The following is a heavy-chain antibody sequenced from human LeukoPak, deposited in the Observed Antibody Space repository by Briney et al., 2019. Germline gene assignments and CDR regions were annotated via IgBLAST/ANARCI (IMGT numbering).Heavy chain of an antibody. Sequence: PGGSLRLSCAASGFTFSDYYMTWIRQAPGKGLEWVSYISGGSSYTNYADSVKGRLTISRDNAKNSLYLQMNSLRAEDTAVYYCASRGDTSGYYYFDYWGQGTLVTVSS. D-gene: IGHD3-22*01. CDR2: ISGGSSYT. J-gene: IGHJ4*02. V-gene: IGHV3-11*03. CDR3: ASRGDTSGYYYFDY. CDR1: GFTFSDYY.